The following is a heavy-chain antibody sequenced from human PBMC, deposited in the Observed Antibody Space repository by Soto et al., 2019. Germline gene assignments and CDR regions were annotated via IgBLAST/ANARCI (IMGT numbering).Heavy chain of an antibody. CDR3: ARESEDLTANFDY. Sequence: GGSLRLSCAASGFTFTRYSMNWVRQAPGKGLEWFSSISSTTNYIYYGDSMKGRFTISRDNAKNSLYLEMNSLRAEDTAVYYCARESEDLTANFDYWGQGTLVTVSS. J-gene: IGHJ4*02. CDR1: GFTFTRYS. CDR2: ISSTTNYI. V-gene: IGHV3-21*06.